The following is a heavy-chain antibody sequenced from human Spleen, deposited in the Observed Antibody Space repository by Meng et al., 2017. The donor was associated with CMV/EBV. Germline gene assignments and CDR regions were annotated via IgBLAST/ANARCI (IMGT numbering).Heavy chain of an antibody. D-gene: IGHD3-22*01. CDR1: GYTFTGYY. CDR2: IDPNRGGT. CDR3: ARDASYYDSSGFYLDY. J-gene: IGHJ4*02. Sequence: QVQLVQSGAEVKRPGASVKVCCKASGYTFTGYYRHWVRQAPGEGLEWMGRIDPNRGGTNYAQNFQGRVTMTRDTSINTAYMELSSLRSDDTAVYYCARDASYYDSSGFYLDYWGQGTLVTVSS. V-gene: IGHV1-2*06.